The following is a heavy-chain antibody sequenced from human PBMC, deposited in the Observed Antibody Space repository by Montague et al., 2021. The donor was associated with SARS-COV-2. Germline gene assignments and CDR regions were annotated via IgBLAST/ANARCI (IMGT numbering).Heavy chain of an antibody. CDR3: ARPMGQSSIFGGVIQYYFDY. J-gene: IGHJ4*02. CDR1: GGSISSSCYY. CDR2: IYYSGST. Sequence: SETLSLTCTVSGGSISSSCYYWGWMRQPPGKGLEWIGSIYYSGSTYSNPTLKSRVTISVYTSKNQFSLQLSSVTAADTAVYYCARPMGQSSIFGGVIQYYFDYWGQGTLVTVSS. D-gene: IGHD3-3*01. V-gene: IGHV4-39*01.